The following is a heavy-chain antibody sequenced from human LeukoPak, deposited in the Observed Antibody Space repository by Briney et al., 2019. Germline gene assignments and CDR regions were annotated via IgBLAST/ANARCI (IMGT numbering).Heavy chain of an antibody. V-gene: IGHV3-15*01. D-gene: IGHD4-23*01. CDR2: FKSGIDGGTI. J-gene: IGHJ4*02. Sequence: GGSLRLSCAGSKISFTNAWLSWVRQAPGKGLEWVGRFKSGIDGGTIDYAAPIKDRFTISRDDSRNTLYLQMNSLKIEDTAVYFCTTESGKGGYWGQGTLVTVSS. CDR1: KISFTNAW. CDR3: TTESGKGGY.